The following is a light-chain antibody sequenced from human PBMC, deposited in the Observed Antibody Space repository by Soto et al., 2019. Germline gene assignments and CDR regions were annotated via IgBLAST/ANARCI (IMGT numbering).Light chain of an antibody. CDR3: QQYNSWPPIT. J-gene: IGKJ5*01. CDR2: GAS. CDR1: QRVSSN. Sequence: EIVMTQSPATLSVSRGERATLSCRASQRVSSNLAWYQQKPGQAPRLLIFGASTRATGIPARFSGSGSGTEFTLTISSLQSEDFAVYYCQQYNSWPPITFGPGTRLDIK. V-gene: IGKV3-15*01.